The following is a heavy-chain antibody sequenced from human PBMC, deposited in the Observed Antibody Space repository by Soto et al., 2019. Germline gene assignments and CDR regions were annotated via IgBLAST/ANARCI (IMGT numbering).Heavy chain of an antibody. D-gene: IGHD2-8*01. Sequence: EVQLLESGGGLVQPGGSLRLSCAASGFTFSSYAMSWVRQAPGKGLEWVSAISGSGGSTYYADSVKGRFTISRDNSKNTLYLQMNSLRAEDTAVYYCAKDREAACTNGVCYHDYYYMDVWGKGTTVTVSS. CDR1: GFTFSSYA. CDR2: ISGSGGST. J-gene: IGHJ6*03. CDR3: AKDREAACTNGVCYHDYYYMDV. V-gene: IGHV3-23*01.